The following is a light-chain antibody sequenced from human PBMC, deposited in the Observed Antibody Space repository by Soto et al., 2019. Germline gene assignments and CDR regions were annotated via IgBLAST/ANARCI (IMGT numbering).Light chain of an antibody. J-gene: IGLJ3*02. CDR1: NSDVGGYDR. CDR2: EVY. V-gene: IGLV2-14*01. CDR3: ISYIPSTTTHWV. Sequence: QSVLTQPASVSGSPGQSITISCTGTNSDVGGYDRVSWYQHHPGKAPKLLIFEVYNRPSGISVRFSGAKSGDTASLTISGLQAEDEADYYCISYIPSTTTHWVFGGGTKLTVL.